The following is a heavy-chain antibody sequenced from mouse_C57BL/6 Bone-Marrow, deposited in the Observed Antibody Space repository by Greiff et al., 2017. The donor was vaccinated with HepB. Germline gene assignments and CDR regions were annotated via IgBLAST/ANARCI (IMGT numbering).Heavy chain of an antibody. CDR2: IHPNSGST. Sequence: QVQLQQPGAELVKPGASVKLSCKASGSTFPSTWMPWVKQRPGQGLEWIGMIHPNSGSTNYNEKFKSKATLTVDKSSSTAYMQLSSLTSEDSAVYYCASGYYGSSYWYFDVWGTGTTVTVSS. CDR3: ASGYYGSSYWYFDV. CDR1: GSTFPSTW. J-gene: IGHJ1*03. V-gene: IGHV1-64*01. D-gene: IGHD1-1*01.